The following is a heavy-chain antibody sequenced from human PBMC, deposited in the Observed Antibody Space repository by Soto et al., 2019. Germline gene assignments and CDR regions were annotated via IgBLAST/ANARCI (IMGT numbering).Heavy chain of an antibody. J-gene: IGHJ6*02. Sequence: GESLKISCQGSGYSFGAYWIGWVRQMPGKGLEWMGIIYPGDSDTIYSPSFQGQVTFSVDKSTSTAYLQWSSLKASDTAMYYCARQGSNGAYYYYGMDVWGQGTTVTVSS. V-gene: IGHV5-51*01. CDR3: ARQGSNGAYYYYGMDV. D-gene: IGHD2-8*01. CDR2: IYPGDSDT. CDR1: GYSFGAYW.